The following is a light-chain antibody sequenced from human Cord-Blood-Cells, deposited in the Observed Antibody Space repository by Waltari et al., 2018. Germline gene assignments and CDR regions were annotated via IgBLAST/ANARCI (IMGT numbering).Light chain of an antibody. J-gene: IGLJ2*01. Sequence: QSALTQPASVSGSPGQSITISCTGTSSDVGRYNLVSWYQQHPGKAPKLMIYEGSKRPSGVSNRFSGCKSGNTASLTISGLQAEDEADYYCCSYAGSVVFGGGTKLTVL. CDR2: EGS. V-gene: IGLV2-23*01. CDR3: CSYAGSVV. CDR1: SSDVGRYNL.